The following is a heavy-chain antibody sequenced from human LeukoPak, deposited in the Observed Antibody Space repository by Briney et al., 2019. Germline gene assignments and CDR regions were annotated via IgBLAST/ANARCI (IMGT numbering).Heavy chain of an antibody. CDR2: IYYSGST. Sequence: SETLSLTCTVSGDSISSSSYYWVWLRQPPGKGLEWIATIYYSGSTYYNPSLKSRVSISVDTSKNQFSLKLSSVTAADTAVYYCAGGRVWLAFDSWGQGTLLTVSS. CDR3: AGGRVWLAFDS. V-gene: IGHV4-39*07. D-gene: IGHD5-18*01. CDR1: GDSISSSSYY. J-gene: IGHJ4*02.